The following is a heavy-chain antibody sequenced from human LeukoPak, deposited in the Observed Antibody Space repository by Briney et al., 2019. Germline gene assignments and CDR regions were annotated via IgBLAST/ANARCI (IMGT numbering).Heavy chain of an antibody. CDR3: ARDPSLIAVAAYFDY. V-gene: IGHV3-30-3*01. CDR1: GFTFSSYA. J-gene: IGHJ4*02. D-gene: IGHD6-19*01. Sequence: GGSLRLSRAASGFTFSSYAMHWVRQAPGKGLEWVAVISYDGSNKYYADSVKGRFTISRDNSKNTLYLQMNSLRAEDTAVYYCARDPSLIAVAAYFDYWGQGTLVTVSS. CDR2: ISYDGSNK.